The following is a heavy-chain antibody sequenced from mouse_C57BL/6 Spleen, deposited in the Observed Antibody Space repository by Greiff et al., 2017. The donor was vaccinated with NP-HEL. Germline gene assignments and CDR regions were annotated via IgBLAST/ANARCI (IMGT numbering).Heavy chain of an antibody. CDR3: AREEYYGSSPYYFDY. CDR2: ISDGGSYT. D-gene: IGHD1-1*01. V-gene: IGHV5-4*01. CDR1: GFTFSSYA. J-gene: IGHJ2*01. Sequence: EVKLVESGGGLVKPGGSLKLSCAASGFTFSSYAMSWVRQTPEKRLEWVATISDGGSYTYYPDNVKGRFTISRDNAKNNLYLQMSHLKSEDTAMYYCAREEYYGSSPYYFDYWGQGTTLTVSS.